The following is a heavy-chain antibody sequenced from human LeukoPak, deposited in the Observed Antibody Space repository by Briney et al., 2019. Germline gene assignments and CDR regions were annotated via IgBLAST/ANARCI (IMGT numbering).Heavy chain of an antibody. CDR2: INPNSGGT. CDR3: ATRYCSSTSCYAEYFQH. D-gene: IGHD2-2*01. Sequence: ASVKVSCKASGYTFTGYYMHWVRQAPGQGREWMGWINPNSGGTNYAQKFQGRVTMTRDTSISTAYMELSRLRADHTAVYYCATRYCSSTSCYAEYFQHWGQGTLVTVSS. J-gene: IGHJ1*01. CDR1: GYTFTGYY. V-gene: IGHV1-2*02.